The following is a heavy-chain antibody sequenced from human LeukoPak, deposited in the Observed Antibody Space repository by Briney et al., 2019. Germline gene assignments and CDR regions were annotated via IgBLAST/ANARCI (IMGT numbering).Heavy chain of an antibody. V-gene: IGHV3-30-3*01. Sequence: GSLRLSCAASGFTFSSYAMHWVRQAPGKGLEWVAVISYDGCNKYYADSVKGRFTISRDNSKNTLYLQMNSLRAEDTAVYYCVRLTLDTVYSYYYYMDVWGKGTTVTVSS. D-gene: IGHD2-2*02. J-gene: IGHJ6*03. CDR3: VRLTLDTVYSYYYYMDV. CDR2: ISYDGCNK. CDR1: GFTFSSYA.